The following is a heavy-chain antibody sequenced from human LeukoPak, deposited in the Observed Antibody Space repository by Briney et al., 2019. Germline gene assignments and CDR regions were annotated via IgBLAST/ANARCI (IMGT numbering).Heavy chain of an antibody. CDR3: ARDRGGSYNFDY. CDR2: IYSGGNT. V-gene: IGHV3-66*02. D-gene: IGHD1-26*01. CDR1: GFTVSSNY. Sequence: PGGSLRLSCAASGFTVSSNYMSWVRQAPGKGLEWVSVIYSGGNTYYADSVKGRFTISRDNSKNTLYLQMNSLRAEDTAVYYCARDRGGSYNFDYWGQGTLVTVSS. J-gene: IGHJ4*02.